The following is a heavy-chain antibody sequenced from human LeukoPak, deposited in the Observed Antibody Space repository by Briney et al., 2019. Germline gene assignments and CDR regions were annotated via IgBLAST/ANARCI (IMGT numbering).Heavy chain of an antibody. CDR2: IYYSGST. CDR1: GGSISSYY. D-gene: IGHD5-18*01. V-gene: IGHV4-59*08. J-gene: IGHJ4*02. Sequence: SETLSLTCTVSGGSISSYYWSWIRQPPGKGLEWIGYIYYSGSTYYNPSLKSRVTISVDTSKNQFSLKLSSVTAADTAVYYCARQLRYSYIKDWGQGTLVTVSS. CDR3: ARQLRYSYIKD.